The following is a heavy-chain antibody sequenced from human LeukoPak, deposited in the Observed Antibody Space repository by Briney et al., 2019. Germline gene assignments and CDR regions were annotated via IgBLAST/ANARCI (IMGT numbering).Heavy chain of an antibody. CDR2: INTNTGDP. CDR1: GYTFTYYG. V-gene: IGHV7-4-1*02. Sequence: ASVKVSCKASGYTFTYYGINWVRQAPGQGLEWMGWINTNTGDPTYAQGFTGRFVFSLDTSVSTAYLQISSLKAEDTAVYYCARRRNLGTGNPGTSGYWGQGTLVTVSS. D-gene: IGHD4-23*01. J-gene: IGHJ4*02. CDR3: ARRRNLGTGNPGTSGY.